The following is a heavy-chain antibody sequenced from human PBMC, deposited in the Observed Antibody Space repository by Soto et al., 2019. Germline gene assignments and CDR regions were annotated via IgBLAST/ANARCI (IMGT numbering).Heavy chain of an antibody. CDR1: GYSFSTYW. J-gene: IGHJ4*02. D-gene: IGHD5-12*01. Sequence: GESLKISCKTSGYSFSTYWIGWVRQMPGKGLEWMGIIYPADSDTRYSPSFRGQVTISADKSISTAYLQWSSLKASDTAIYYCARSEFSDYGLSHNDCWGQGTLVTVS. CDR3: ARSEFSDYGLSHNDC. CDR2: IYPADSDT. V-gene: IGHV5-51*01.